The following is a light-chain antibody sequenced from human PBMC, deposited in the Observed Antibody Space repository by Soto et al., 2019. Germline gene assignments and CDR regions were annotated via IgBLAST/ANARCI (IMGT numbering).Light chain of an antibody. Sequence: IVLTQSASTLSLSPGERATLSCRASQSVKTFLVWYQQRPGQPPRLLIHDASHRAAGIPARFSGSGFGTDFTLTISSLEPEDAAVYYCQQRSNWPPITFGQGTRLEIK. CDR1: QSVKTF. CDR2: DAS. V-gene: IGKV3-11*01. J-gene: IGKJ5*01. CDR3: QQRSNWPPIT.